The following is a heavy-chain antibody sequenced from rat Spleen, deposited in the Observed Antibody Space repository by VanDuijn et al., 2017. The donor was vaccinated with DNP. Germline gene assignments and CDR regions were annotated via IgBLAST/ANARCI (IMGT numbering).Heavy chain of an antibody. D-gene: IGHD1-2*01. CDR2: ISYEGRTT. Sequence: EVQLVESGGDLVQPGRSLKLSCAASGFTFSDSYMAWVRQAPAKGLEWVASISYEGRTTYYGDSVKGRFTISRDNTKSSLYLQMDSLRSEDTATYYCTKFLTLAAMDYWGQGVMVTVSS. CDR1: GFTFSDSY. J-gene: IGHJ2*01. V-gene: IGHV5-20*01. CDR3: TKFLTLAAMDY.